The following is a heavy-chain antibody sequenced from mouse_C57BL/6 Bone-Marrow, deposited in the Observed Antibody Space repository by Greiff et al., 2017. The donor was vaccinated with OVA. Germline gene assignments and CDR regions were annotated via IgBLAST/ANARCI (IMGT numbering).Heavy chain of an antibody. J-gene: IGHJ2*01. CDR3: ARPNWDGYFDY. CDR1: GFTFTDYY. Sequence: EVQGVESGGGLVQPGGSLSLSCAASGFTFTDYYMSWVRQPPGKALEWLGFIRNKANGYTTEYSASVKGRFTISRDTSQSILYLQMNALRAEDSATYYCARPNWDGYFDYWGQGTTLTVSS. V-gene: IGHV7-3*01. D-gene: IGHD4-1*01. CDR2: IRNKANGYTT.